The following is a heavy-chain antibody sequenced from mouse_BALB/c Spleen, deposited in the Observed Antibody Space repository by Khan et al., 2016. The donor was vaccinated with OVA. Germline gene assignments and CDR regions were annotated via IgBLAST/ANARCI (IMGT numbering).Heavy chain of an antibody. V-gene: IGHV1S132*01. CDR1: GYTFTNYW. J-gene: IGHJ3*01. Sequence: QVQLQQTAAELVKPGASVKLSCKTSGYTFTNYWIQWIKQRPGQGLEWIGEIFPGTGTTYYNENFKGKATLTIDTSSTASFMQRSSLTSEDSAFYFCARGYFGNYEFAYWGQGTLVTVSA. CDR3: ARGYFGNYEFAY. CDR2: IFPGTGTT. D-gene: IGHD2-1*01.